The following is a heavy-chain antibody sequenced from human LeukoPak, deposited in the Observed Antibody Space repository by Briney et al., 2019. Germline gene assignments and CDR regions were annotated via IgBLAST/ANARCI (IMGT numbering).Heavy chain of an antibody. CDR1: GFTLSSYR. V-gene: IGHV3-7*01. CDR3: ARDLGQYYDTSDNWFDP. D-gene: IGHD3-22*01. Sequence: GGSLRLSCAASGFTLSSYRMSWVRQAPGKGLEWVANIKQDGSQKNYVDSVKGRFTISRDNAKNTLNLQMNSLRAEDTAVYYCARDLGQYYDTSDNWFDPWGQGTLVTVSS. J-gene: IGHJ5*02. CDR2: IKQDGSQK.